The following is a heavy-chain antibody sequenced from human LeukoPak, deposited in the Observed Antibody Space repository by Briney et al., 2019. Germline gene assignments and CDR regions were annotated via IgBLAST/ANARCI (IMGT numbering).Heavy chain of an antibody. CDR3: ARDPVGYCSGGSCYAGFDY. Sequence: GGSLRLSCAASGFILSSYSMNWVRQAPGKGLEWVSSISSSSSYIYYADSVKGRFTISRDNAKNSLYLQMNSLRAEDTAVYYCARDPVGYCSGGSCYAGFDYWGQGTLVTVSS. J-gene: IGHJ4*02. CDR2: ISSSSSYI. V-gene: IGHV3-21*01. CDR1: GFILSSYS. D-gene: IGHD2-15*01.